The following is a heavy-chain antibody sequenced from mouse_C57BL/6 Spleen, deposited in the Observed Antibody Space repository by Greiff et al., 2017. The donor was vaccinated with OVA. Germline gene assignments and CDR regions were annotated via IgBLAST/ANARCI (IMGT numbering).Heavy chain of an antibody. CDR3: ARGGGYSNYGGYAMDY. CDR1: GYTFTDYY. D-gene: IGHD2-5*01. V-gene: IGHV1-76*01. J-gene: IGHJ4*01. CDR2: IYPGSGNT. Sequence: QVQLKESGAELVRPGASVKLSCKASGYTFTDYYINWVKQRPGQGLEWIARIYPGSGNTYYNEKFKGKATLTAEKSSSTAYMQLSSLTSEDSAVYFCARGGGYSNYGGYAMDYWGQGTSVTVSS.